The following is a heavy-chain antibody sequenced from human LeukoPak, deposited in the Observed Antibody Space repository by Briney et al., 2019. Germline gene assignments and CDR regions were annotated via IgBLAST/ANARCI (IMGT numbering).Heavy chain of an antibody. D-gene: IGHD6-19*01. CDR3: AKEVAVAEVY. J-gene: IGHJ4*02. Sequence: GGSLRLSCAASGFNFSIHGISWVRQAPGKGLGWVSAISTSGGSTYYTDSVKGRFTISRDNPKNTLYLQMNSLRAEDRAVYYCAKEVAVAEVYWGQGNLVTVSS. CDR2: ISTSGGST. CDR1: GFNFSIHG. V-gene: IGHV3-23*01.